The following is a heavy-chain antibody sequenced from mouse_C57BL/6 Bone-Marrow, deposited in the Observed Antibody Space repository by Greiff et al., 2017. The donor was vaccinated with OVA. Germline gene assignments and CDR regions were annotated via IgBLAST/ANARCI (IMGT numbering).Heavy chain of an antibody. V-gene: IGHV1-72*01. J-gene: IGHJ1*03. CDR1: GYTFTSYW. CDR3: ARYYYGSSYRYFYV. CDR2: IDPNSGGT. D-gene: IGHD1-1*01. Sequence: QVQLQQPGAELVKPGASVKLSCKASGYTFTSYWMHWVKQRPGRGLEWIGMIDPNSGGTKYNEKFKSKATLTVDKPSSTAYMQLSSLTSEDSAVYYCARYYYGSSYRYFYVWGTGTTVTVSS.